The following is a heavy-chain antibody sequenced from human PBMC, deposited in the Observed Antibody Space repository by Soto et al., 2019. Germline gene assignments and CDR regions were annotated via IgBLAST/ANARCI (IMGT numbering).Heavy chain of an antibody. CDR2: ISYDGSNK. J-gene: IGHJ3*02. D-gene: IGHD2-2*01. Sequence: QVQLVESGGGVVQPGRSLRLSCAASGFTFSSYGMHWVRQAPGKGLEWVAVISYDGSNKYYADSVKGRFTISRDNSKNTLYLQMNSLRDEDTAVYYCAKDFRYCSSTSCWVGAFDIWGQGTMVTVSS. CDR1: GFTFSSYG. CDR3: AKDFRYCSSTSCWVGAFDI. V-gene: IGHV3-30*18.